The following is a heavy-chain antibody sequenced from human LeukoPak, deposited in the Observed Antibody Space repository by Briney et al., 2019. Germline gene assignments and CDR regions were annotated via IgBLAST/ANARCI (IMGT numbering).Heavy chain of an antibody. Sequence: GGSPRLSCAASGFTFSSYWMHWVRQAPGKGLVWVSRINSDGSSTSYADSVKGRFTISRDNAKNTLYLQMNSLRAEDTAVYYCALGGYSYGTRWYFDLWGRGTLVTVSS. J-gene: IGHJ2*01. CDR3: ALGGYSYGTRWYFDL. V-gene: IGHV3-74*01. CDR2: INSDGSST. D-gene: IGHD5-18*01. CDR1: GFTFSSYW.